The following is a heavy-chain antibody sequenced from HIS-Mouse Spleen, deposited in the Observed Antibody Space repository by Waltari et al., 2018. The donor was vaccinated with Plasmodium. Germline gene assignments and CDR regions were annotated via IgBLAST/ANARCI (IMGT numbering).Heavy chain of an antibody. CDR3: ARVLGYKAAAGTFVEYFQH. J-gene: IGHJ1*01. D-gene: IGHD6-13*01. CDR1: GYTFTGYY. CDR2: INPTSGGT. Sequence: QVQLVQSGAEVKKPGASVKVSCKASGYTFTGYYMHWVRQAPGQGLGGMGWINPTSGGTNYEQKFQGRVTMTRDSSISTAYMELSRLRSDDTAVYYCARVLGYKAAAGTFVEYFQHWGQGTLVTVSS. V-gene: IGHV1-2*02.